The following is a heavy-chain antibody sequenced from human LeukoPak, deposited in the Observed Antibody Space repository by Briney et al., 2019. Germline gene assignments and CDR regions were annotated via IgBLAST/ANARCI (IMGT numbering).Heavy chain of an antibody. D-gene: IGHD2-2*01. V-gene: IGHV5-51*01. CDR2: IYPGDSDT. CDR3: ARHIISYAPLDYGMDV. J-gene: IGHJ6*02. Sequence: GESLKISCKGSGYSFTSYWIGWVRQMPGKGLEWMGIIYPGDSDTRYSPSFQGQVTISADKSISTAYLQWSSLKASDTAMYYCARHIISYAPLDYGMDVWGQGTTVTVSS. CDR1: GYSFTSYW.